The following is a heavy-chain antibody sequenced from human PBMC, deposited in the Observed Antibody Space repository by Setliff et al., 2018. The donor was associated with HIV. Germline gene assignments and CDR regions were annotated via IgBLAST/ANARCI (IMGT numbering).Heavy chain of an antibody. D-gene: IGHD2-8*02. CDR3: ARRGMWSYETGGNPTATFDY. V-gene: IGHV4-39*01. CDR1: GGSFNSRSYY. J-gene: IGHJ4*02. CDR2: IYFSGTP. Sequence: TSETLSLTCAVYGGSFNSRSYYWAWIRQPPGKGLEWVASIYFSGTPYYNPSLKNRVTISVDTSKNQFSLKLSSVTAADTAVYYCARRGMWSYETGGNPTATFDYWGQGVLVTVSS.